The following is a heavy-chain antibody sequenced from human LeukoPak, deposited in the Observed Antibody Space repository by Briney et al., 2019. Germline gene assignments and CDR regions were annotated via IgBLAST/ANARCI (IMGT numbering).Heavy chain of an antibody. D-gene: IGHD2-15*01. CDR2: INHSGST. J-gene: IGHJ6*03. V-gene: IGHV4-34*01. CDR3: ASTGPGRRYYYYYYMDV. Sequence: SETLSLTCAVYGGSFSGYYWSWIRQPPGKGLEWIGEINHSGSTNYNPSLKSRVTISVDTSKNQFSLKLSSVTAADTAVYHCASTGPGRRYYYYYYMDVWGKGTTVIVSS. CDR1: GGSFSGYY.